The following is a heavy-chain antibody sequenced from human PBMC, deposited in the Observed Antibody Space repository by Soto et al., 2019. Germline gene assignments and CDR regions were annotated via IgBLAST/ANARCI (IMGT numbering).Heavy chain of an antibody. CDR2: INPDSGRT. Sequence: GASVKVSCKASGYTFTGYYLHWVRQAPGQGLEWMGYINPDSGRTRYAQKFQGTVTMTRDTSITTAYLELSSLKYDDSAIFFCALAVSQAIIDVWGQGSTVTGSS. CDR3: ALAVSQAIIDV. V-gene: IGHV1-2*02. J-gene: IGHJ6*01. CDR1: GYTFTGYY.